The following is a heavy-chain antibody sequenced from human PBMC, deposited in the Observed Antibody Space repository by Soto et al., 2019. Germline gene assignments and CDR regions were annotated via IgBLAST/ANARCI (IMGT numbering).Heavy chain of an antibody. V-gene: IGHV3-30*18. D-gene: IGHD3-22*01. J-gene: IGHJ4*02. CDR2: ISYDGSNK. Sequence: QVQLVESGGGVVQPGRSLRLSCAASGFTFSSYGMHWVRQAPGKGLEWVAVISYDGSNKYYADSVKGRFTISRDNSKNTLYLQMNSLRAEDTAVYYCAKDRYDSSGYLFDYWGQGTLVTVSS. CDR3: AKDRYDSSGYLFDY. CDR1: GFTFSSYG.